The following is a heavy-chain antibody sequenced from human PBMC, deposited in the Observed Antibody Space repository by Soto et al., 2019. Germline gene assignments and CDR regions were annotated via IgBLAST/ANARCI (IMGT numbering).Heavy chain of an antibody. CDR1: GGSISSSNW. CDR3: ARHRYDFWSGYYIPHYYYYGMDV. D-gene: IGHD3-3*01. V-gene: IGHV4-4*02. CDR2: IYHSGST. J-gene: IGHJ6*02. Sequence: KTSETLSLTCAVSGGSISSSNWWSWVRQPPGKGLEWIGEIYHSGSTNYNPSLKSRVTISVDKSKNQFSLKLSSVTAADTAVYYCARHRYDFWSGYYIPHYYYYGMDVWGQGTTVTVSS.